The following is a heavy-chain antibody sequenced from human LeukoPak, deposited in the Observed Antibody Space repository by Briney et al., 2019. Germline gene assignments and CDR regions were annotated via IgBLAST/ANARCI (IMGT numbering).Heavy chain of an antibody. Sequence: GASVKVSCKVSGYTLTELSMHWVRQAPGKGLEWMGGFDPVDGETIYAQKFQGRVTMTEDTSTDTAYMELSGLRSEDTAVYYCATYLATSNWFDPWGQGTLVTVSS. J-gene: IGHJ5*02. CDR2: FDPVDGET. V-gene: IGHV1-24*01. CDR1: GYTLTELS. CDR3: ATYLATSNWFDP. D-gene: IGHD1-26*01.